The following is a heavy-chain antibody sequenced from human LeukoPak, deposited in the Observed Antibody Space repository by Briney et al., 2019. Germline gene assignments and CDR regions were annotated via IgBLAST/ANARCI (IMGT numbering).Heavy chain of an antibody. V-gene: IGHV4-34*01. CDR1: GGSFSDYY. D-gene: IGHD5-18*01. CDR3: ARQGRRGYSYGLDY. J-gene: IGHJ4*02. Sequence: SETLSLTCAVYGGSFSDYYWSWIRQPPGKGLEWIGEINHSGSTNYNPSLKSRVTISVDTSKNQFSLKLRSVAAADTAVYYCARQGRRGYSYGLDYWGQGTLVTVSS. CDR2: INHSGST.